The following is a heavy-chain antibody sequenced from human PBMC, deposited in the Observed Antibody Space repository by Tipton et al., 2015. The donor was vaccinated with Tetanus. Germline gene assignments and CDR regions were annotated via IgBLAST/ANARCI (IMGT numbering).Heavy chain of an antibody. Sequence: TLSLTCTVSGGSISSGDYYWSWIRQPPGKGLEWIGYIYYSGSTYYNPSLKSRVPISVDTSKNQFSLKLSSVTAADTAVYYCARDTYLGSVVVPADLTRAFDYWGQGTLVTVSS. CDR1: GGSISSGDYY. CDR3: ARDTYLGSVVVPADLTRAFDY. V-gene: IGHV4-30-4*01. CDR2: IYYSGST. D-gene: IGHD2-2*01. J-gene: IGHJ4*02.